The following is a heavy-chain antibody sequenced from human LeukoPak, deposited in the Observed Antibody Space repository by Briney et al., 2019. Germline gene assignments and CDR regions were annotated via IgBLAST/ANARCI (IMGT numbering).Heavy chain of an antibody. Sequence: PGGSLRLSYAASGFSFSSYEMNWVRQAPGKGLEWISYISASGTLTHYADSVEGRFTISRDNAKNSLYLQMNSLRGEDTAVYYCRDPFDYWGQGTLVTVSS. V-gene: IGHV3-48*03. CDR1: GFSFSSYE. CDR2: ISASGTLT. CDR3: RDPFDY. J-gene: IGHJ4*02.